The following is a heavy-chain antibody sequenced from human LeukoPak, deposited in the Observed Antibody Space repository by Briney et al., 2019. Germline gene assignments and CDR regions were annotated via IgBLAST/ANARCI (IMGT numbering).Heavy chain of an antibody. V-gene: IGHV3-23*01. CDR2: ISGSGGST. J-gene: IGHJ4*02. CDR1: GFTFSSYA. Sequence: GGSLRLSCAASGFTFSSYAMSWVRQAPGKGLEWVSAISGSGGSTYYADSAKGRFTISRDNSKNTLYLQMNSLRAEDTAVYYCAKHYDILTGYYFSFDYWGQGTLVTVSS. D-gene: IGHD3-9*01. CDR3: AKHYDILTGYYFSFDY.